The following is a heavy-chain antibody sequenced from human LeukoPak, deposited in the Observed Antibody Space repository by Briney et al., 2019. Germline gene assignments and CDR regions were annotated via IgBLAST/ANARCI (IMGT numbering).Heavy chain of an antibody. CDR2: INSDGSST. V-gene: IGHV3-74*01. Sequence: GGSLSLSCVASGFPFSDYWMHWVRQAPGKGLVWVSRINSDGSSTSDADSVKGRSTISRDNAKNTVYLQMNSLRAEDTAVYYCARRSGALSLDYWGQGTLVTVSS. CDR3: ARRSGALSLDY. D-gene: IGHD1-1*01. J-gene: IGHJ4*02. CDR1: GFPFSDYW.